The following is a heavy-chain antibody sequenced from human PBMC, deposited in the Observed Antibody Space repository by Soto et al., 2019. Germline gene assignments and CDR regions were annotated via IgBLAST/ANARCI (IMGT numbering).Heavy chain of an antibody. CDR3: ARDRGIAAAGVDV. CDR1: GGSISSGGYY. J-gene: IGHJ6*02. V-gene: IGHV4-31*03. D-gene: IGHD6-13*01. Sequence: PSETLSLTCTVSGGSISSGGYYWSWIRQHPGKGLEWIGYIYYSGSTYYNPSLKSRVTISVDTSKNQFSLKLSSVTAADTAVYYCARDRGIAAAGVDVWGQGTTVTVSS. CDR2: IYYSGST.